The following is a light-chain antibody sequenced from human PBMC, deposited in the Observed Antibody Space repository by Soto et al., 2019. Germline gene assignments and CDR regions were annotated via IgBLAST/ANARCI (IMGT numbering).Light chain of an antibody. CDR1: QSVSSSY. Sequence: EIVLTQSPGTLSLSPGERATLSCRASQSVSSSYLAWYQQKPGQAPRLLIYGASSRATGIPDRFSGSGSGTDFTLTISRLEPDDFAVYYGQQYGSSPKYTFGQGTKLEIK. CDR3: QQYGSSPKYT. CDR2: GAS. J-gene: IGKJ2*01. V-gene: IGKV3-20*01.